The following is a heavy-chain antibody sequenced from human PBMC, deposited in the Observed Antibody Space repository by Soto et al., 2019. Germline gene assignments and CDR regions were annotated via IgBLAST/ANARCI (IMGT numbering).Heavy chain of an antibody. Sequence: EVQLVESGGGLVQPGGSLRLSCAVSDFTFSSSWMHWVRQAPGKGLVWVSHINSDGSTTTYADSVKGRFTISRDNAKNMLYLQMNSLRAEDTAVYYCARDRAYSSDYWGQGTLVTVSS. V-gene: IGHV3-74*01. CDR2: INSDGSTT. D-gene: IGHD2-15*01. J-gene: IGHJ4*02. CDR3: ARDRAYSSDY. CDR1: DFTFSSSW.